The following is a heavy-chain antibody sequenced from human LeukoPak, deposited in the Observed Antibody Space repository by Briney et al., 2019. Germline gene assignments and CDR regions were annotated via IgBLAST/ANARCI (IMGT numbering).Heavy chain of an antibody. CDR1: GFTFSSYA. D-gene: IGHD2-2*01. V-gene: IGHV3-23*01. Sequence: GGSLRLSCAASGFTFSSYAMSWVRQAPGKGLEWVSAISGSGGSTYYADSVKGRFTISRDNSKNTLYLQMNSLRAEDTAVYYCAKEYCSSTSCYLYAFDIWGRGTMVTVSS. CDR2: ISGSGGST. CDR3: AKEYCSSTSCYLYAFDI. J-gene: IGHJ3*02.